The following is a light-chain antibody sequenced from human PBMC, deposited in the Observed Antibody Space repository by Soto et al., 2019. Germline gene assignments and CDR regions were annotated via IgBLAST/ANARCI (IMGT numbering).Light chain of an antibody. CDR1: NIGSKS. CDR3: QVWDSSSDHYD. V-gene: IGLV3-21*02. J-gene: IGLJ1*01. Sequence: SYELTQPPSVSVAPGQTARITCGGNNIGSKSVHWYQQKPGQAPVLVVYDDSGRPSGIPERFSGSNSGNTATLTISRVEAGDEADYYCQVWDSSSDHYDFGTGTKVTVL. CDR2: DDS.